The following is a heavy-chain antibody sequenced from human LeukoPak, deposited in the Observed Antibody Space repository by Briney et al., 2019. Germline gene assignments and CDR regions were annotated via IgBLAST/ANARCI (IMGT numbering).Heavy chain of an antibody. CDR1: GFTFGDYA. D-gene: IGHD5-12*01. CDR2: IRSKAYGGTT. J-gene: IGHJ6*03. V-gene: IGHV3-49*04. CDR3: TRNIVATRAHFPYYYYYYYMDV. Sequence: PGGSLRLSCTASGFTFGDYAMSWVRQAPGKGLEWVGFIRSKAYGGTTEYAASVKGRFTISRDDSKSIAYLQMNSLKTEDTAVYYCTRNIVATRAHFPYYYYYYYMDVWGKGTTVTISS.